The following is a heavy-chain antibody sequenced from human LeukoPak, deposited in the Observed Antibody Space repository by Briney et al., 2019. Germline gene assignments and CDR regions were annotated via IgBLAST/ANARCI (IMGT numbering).Heavy chain of an antibody. CDR1: GFTFTSSA. V-gene: IGHV1-58*02. CDR3: ATDSYYYDSSGSSGPLFPTH. D-gene: IGHD3-22*01. J-gene: IGHJ1*01. Sequence: SVKVSCKASGFTFTSSAMQWVRQARGQRLEWIGWIVLGSGSTNYAQKFRDGVTITRDRSTTTAYMELSSLRSEDTAVYYCATDSYYYDSSGSSGPLFPTHWGQGTLVTVSS. CDR2: IVLGSGST.